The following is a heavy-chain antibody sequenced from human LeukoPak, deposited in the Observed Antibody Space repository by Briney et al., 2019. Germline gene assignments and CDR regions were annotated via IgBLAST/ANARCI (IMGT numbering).Heavy chain of an antibody. J-gene: IGHJ6*02. D-gene: IGHD5-18*01. CDR1: GFTFSGFW. CDR2: IKQDGSEK. V-gene: IGHV3-7*04. Sequence: GGSLRLSCAASGFTFSGFWMSWVRQAPGKGLEWVANIKQDGSEKYYVDSVKGRFTISRDNAKNSLYLQMNSLRAEDTAVYYCARVAAYPWIQLWLRGHYYYGMDVWGQGTTVTVSS. CDR3: ARVAAYPWIQLWLRGHYYYGMDV.